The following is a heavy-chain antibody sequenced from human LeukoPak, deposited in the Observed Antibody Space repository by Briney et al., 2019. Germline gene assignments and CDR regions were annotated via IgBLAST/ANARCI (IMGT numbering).Heavy chain of an antibody. V-gene: IGHV4-4*07. Sequence: SETLSLTCTVSGGSISSYYWSWIRQPAGKGLEWIGRIYTSGSTNYNPSLKSRVTMSVDTSKNQFSLKLSSVTAADTAVYYCAREGIQLWWYYFDCWGQGTLVTVSS. D-gene: IGHD5-18*01. CDR3: AREGIQLWWYYFDC. CDR1: GGSISSYY. J-gene: IGHJ4*02. CDR2: IYTSGST.